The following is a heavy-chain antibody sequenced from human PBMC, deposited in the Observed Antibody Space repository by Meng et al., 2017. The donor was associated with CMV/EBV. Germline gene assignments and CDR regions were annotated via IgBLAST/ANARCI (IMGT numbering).Heavy chain of an antibody. D-gene: IGHD2-2*02. CDR2: INHSGST. CDR3: ARGGRIVVVPAAISRTRNNWFDP. Sequence: GSLRLSCAVYGGSFSGYYWSWIRQPPGKGLEWIGEINHSGSTNYNSSLKSRVTISVDTSKNQFSLKLSSVTAADTAVYYCARGGRIVVVPAAISRTRNNWFDPWGQGTLVTVSS. J-gene: IGHJ5*02. CDR1: GGSFSGYY. V-gene: IGHV4-34*01.